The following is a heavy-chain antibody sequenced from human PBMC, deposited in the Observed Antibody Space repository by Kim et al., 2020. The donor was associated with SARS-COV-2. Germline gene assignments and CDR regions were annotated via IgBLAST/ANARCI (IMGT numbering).Heavy chain of an antibody. CDR2: ISYDMVNK. V-gene: IGHV3-30*03. J-gene: IGHJ6*02. CDR3: ASLAYCGGDCYSHLSEFYYGVDV. D-gene: IGHD2-21*01. Sequence: GGSLRLSCAASGFTFSDYGMHWVRQAPGKGLEWVAVISYDMVNKYYADSVKGRFIISRDNSKNAIYLQMNNLRAEDTAVYYCASLAYCGGDCYSHLSEFYYGVDVWGQGTTVTVSS. CDR1: GFTFSDYG.